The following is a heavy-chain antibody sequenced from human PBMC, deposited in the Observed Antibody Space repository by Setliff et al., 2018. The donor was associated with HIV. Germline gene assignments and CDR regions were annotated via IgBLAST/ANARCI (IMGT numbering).Heavy chain of an antibody. CDR3: ARALWRDSSGPFHF. CDR1: GYSFTDYW. V-gene: IGHV5-51*01. Sequence: GESLKISCKGSGYSFTDYWIGWVRQMPGKGLDWMGVIYPGDSDTRYSPSFQGQVTVSADNSITTAYLQWSSLKASDTATYYCARALWRDSSGPFHFWGQGTLVTVSS. D-gene: IGHD3-22*01. CDR2: IYPGDSDT. J-gene: IGHJ4*02.